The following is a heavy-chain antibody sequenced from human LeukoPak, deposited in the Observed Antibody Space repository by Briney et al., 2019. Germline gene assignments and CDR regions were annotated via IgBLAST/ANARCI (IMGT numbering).Heavy chain of an antibody. CDR3: AREPSITMIVGWFDP. CDR2: ISSSGSTI. Sequence: GGSLRLSCAASGFTFSDYYMSWIRQAPGKGLEWVSYISSSGSTIYYADSVKGRFTISRDNAKNSPYLQMNSLRAEDTAVYYCAREPSITMIVGWFDPWGQGTLVTVSS. CDR1: GFTFSDYY. J-gene: IGHJ5*02. D-gene: IGHD3-22*01. V-gene: IGHV3-11*01.